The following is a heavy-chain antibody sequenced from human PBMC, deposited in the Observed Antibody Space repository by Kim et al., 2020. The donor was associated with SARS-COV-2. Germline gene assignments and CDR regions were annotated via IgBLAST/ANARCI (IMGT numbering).Heavy chain of an antibody. D-gene: IGHD3-16*01. Sequence: GGSLRLSCAASGFTFSNYPMNWVRQAPGKGLEWISSISSNRKFIYQADSVRGRFTISRDNAKYSLYLQMNSLRAEDTAVYYCARDAYVSSSLFGFDSWGQGTLVTVSS. CDR2: ISSNRKFI. V-gene: IGHV3-21*01. CDR3: ARDAYVSSSLFGFDS. CDR1: GFTFSNYP. J-gene: IGHJ4*02.